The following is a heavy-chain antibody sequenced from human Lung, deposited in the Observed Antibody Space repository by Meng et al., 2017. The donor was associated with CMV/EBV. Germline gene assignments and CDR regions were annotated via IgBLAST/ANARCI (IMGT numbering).Heavy chain of an antibody. CDR3: ARDNSHWSKDF. V-gene: IGHV1-46*02. CDR2: FDPRGDST. Sequence: AFTTSGYQFKFSSMHWVRQAPGQGPEWMGIFDPRGDSTSYAWKFQGRLTLTEDRSTTTMYMELRSLRSEDTAVYYCARDNSHWSKDFWGQGTLVTVSS. J-gene: IGHJ4*02. D-gene: IGHD4-11*01. CDR1: GYQFKFSS.